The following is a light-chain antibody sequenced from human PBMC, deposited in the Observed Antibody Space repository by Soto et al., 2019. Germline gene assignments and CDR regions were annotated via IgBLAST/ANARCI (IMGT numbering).Light chain of an antibody. CDR1: QIVSSSY. CDR2: GAS. J-gene: IGKJ1*01. V-gene: IGKV3-20*01. CDR3: QQYEGYFQT. Sequence: EIVLTQSPGTLSLSPGERATLSCRASQIVSSSYLAWYQQKPGQAPRLLIYGASSRATGIPDRFSGSGSGTDFTLTISSLQPDDFATYYCQQYEGYFQTFGQGTTVDIK.